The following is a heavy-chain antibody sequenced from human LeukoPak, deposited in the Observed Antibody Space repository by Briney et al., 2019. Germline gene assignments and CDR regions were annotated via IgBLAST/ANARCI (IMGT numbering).Heavy chain of an antibody. CDR1: GFTFSSHW. J-gene: IGHJ5*02. Sequence: PGGSLRLSCAASGFTFSSHWMHWVRQAPGKGLEWVSVIYSGGSTYYADSVKGRFTISRDNSKNTLYLQMNSLRAEDTAVYYCARVSFPDSSGYYYFRGWFDPWGQGTLVTVSS. V-gene: IGHV3-53*01. CDR2: IYSGGST. D-gene: IGHD3-22*01. CDR3: ARVSFPDSSGYYYFRGWFDP.